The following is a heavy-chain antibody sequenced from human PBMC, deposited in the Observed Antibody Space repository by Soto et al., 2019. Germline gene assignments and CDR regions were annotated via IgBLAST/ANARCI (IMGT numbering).Heavy chain of an antibody. CDR1: GFTFSSYG. D-gene: IGHD2-2*01. CDR3: ASGQPYCSSTSCHFNWFDP. Sequence: GGSLRLSCAASGFTFSSYGMHWVRQAPGKGLEWVAVIWYDGSNKYYADSVKGRFTISRDNSKNTLYLQMNSLRAEDTAVYYCASGQPYCSSTSCHFNWFDPWGQGTLVTVSS. J-gene: IGHJ5*02. V-gene: IGHV3-33*01. CDR2: IWYDGSNK.